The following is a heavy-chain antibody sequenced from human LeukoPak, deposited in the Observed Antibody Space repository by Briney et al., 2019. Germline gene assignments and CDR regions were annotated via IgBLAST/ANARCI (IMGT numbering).Heavy chain of an antibody. D-gene: IGHD5-18*01. V-gene: IGHV3-21*01. J-gene: IGHJ4*02. Sequence: PGGSLRLSCAASGFTFSSYNMHWVRQAPGKGLEWVSSISSSATYIYYADSVKGRFTISRDNAKNSLYLQMNSLRAEDTAVYYCASSKGYSYGANYFDYWGQGTLVTVSS. CDR3: ASSKGYSYGANYFDY. CDR2: ISSSATYI. CDR1: GFTFSSYN.